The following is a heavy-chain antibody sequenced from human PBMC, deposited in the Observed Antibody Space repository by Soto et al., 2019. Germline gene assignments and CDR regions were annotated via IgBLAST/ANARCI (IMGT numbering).Heavy chain of an antibody. Sequence: GGSLRLSCAASRFTFSNYAMSWVRQAPGKGLEWVSSISESGVRTYYADSVKGRFIISRDNSKNTLYLQMNSLRAKDTAVYYCAKAPCSTTTCYFDYWGPGTLVTVSS. J-gene: IGHJ4*02. CDR1: RFTFSNYA. D-gene: IGHD2-2*01. CDR2: ISESGVRT. CDR3: AKAPCSTTTCYFDY. V-gene: IGHV3-23*01.